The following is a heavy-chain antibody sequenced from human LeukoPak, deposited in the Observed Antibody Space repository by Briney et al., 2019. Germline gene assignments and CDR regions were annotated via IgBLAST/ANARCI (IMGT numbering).Heavy chain of an antibody. D-gene: IGHD3-22*01. V-gene: IGHV3-7*03. J-gene: IGHJ4*02. CDR1: GFTFSSYW. CDR3: ARGRSYYDSSGYLDY. CDR2: IKQDGSEK. Sequence: GGSLRLSCAASGFTFSSYWMSWVRQAPGKGLEWVANIKQDGSEKYYVDSVKGRFTISRDNAKNSLYLQMNGLRAEDTAVYYCARGRSYYDSSGYLDYWGQGTLVTVSS.